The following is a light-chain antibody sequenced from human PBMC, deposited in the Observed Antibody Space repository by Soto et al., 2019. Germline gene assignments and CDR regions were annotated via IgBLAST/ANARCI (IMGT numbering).Light chain of an antibody. J-gene: IGKJ4*01. CDR3: QQYDTYSP. Sequence: DIQMTQSPSTLSASVGDRVTITCRASQSIGTWLAWYQQKPGKAPKLLIYKASSLESGVPSRFSGSVSGTEFTLTISSLQPDDFATYYCQQYDTYSPFGGGTKVEI. CDR2: KAS. CDR1: QSIGTW. V-gene: IGKV1-5*03.